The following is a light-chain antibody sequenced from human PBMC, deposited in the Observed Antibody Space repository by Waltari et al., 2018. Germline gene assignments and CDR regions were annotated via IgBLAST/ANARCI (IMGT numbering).Light chain of an antibody. CDR1: QSITSF. CDR2: AAS. J-gene: IGKJ5*01. V-gene: IGKV1-39*01. Sequence: DIQMTQSPSSLSASVGDRVTITCRARQSITSFLNWYQQKPGKAPKLLIYAASSLQSGVPSRFSGSGSGTDFTLTISSLQPEDSATYYCQQSYSAPPITFGQGTRLEIK. CDR3: QQSYSAPPIT.